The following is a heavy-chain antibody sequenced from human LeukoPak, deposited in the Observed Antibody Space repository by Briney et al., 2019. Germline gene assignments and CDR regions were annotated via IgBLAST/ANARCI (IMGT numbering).Heavy chain of an antibody. CDR3: ARGGVGSSWYVYMDV. Sequence: SVKLSCKASGRTFSSYAISWGRQAPGQGLEWMGGIIPIFGTANYAQKFQGRVTITTDESTSTDYMELSSLRSEDTAVYYCARGGVGSSWYVYMDVWGKGTTVTVSS. V-gene: IGHV1-69*05. J-gene: IGHJ6*03. CDR1: GRTFSSYA. D-gene: IGHD6-13*01. CDR2: IIPIFGTA.